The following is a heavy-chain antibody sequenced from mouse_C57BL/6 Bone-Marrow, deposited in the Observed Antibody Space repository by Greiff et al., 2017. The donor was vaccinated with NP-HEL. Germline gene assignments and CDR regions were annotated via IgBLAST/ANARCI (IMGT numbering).Heavy chain of an antibody. CDR2: ISGGGGNT. CDR3: ARSYPFDY. CDR1: GFTFSSYT. V-gene: IGHV5-9*01. D-gene: IGHD2-10*01. Sequence: EVMLVESGGGLVKPGGSLKLSCAASGFTFSSYTMSWVRQTPEKRLEWVATISGGGGNTYYPDSVKGRFTISRDNAKNTLYLQMSSLRSEDTALYYCARSYPFDYWGQGTTLTVSS. J-gene: IGHJ2*01.